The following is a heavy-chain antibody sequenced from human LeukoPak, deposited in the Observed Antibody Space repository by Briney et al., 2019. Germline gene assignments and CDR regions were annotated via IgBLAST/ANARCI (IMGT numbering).Heavy chain of an antibody. V-gene: IGHV3-21*04. D-gene: IGHD5-18*01. CDR2: INSGGTTT. J-gene: IGHJ4*02. CDR3: AKGGYSYGYFDY. CDR1: GFAFSTYT. Sequence: GGSLRLSCAACGFAFSTYTMNWARQAPGKGLEWVASINSGGTTTHYAFSVKGRFTISRDNAQNSLYLQMNSLRAEDTALYYCAKGGYSYGYFDYWGQGTLVTVSS.